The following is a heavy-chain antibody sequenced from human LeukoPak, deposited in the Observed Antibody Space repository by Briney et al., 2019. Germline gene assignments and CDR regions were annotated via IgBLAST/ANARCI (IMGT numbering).Heavy chain of an antibody. D-gene: IGHD3-10*01. CDR2: INANSGDT. V-gene: IGHV1-2*02. J-gene: IGHJ4*02. CDR1: GYTFTGYY. CDR3: ARGGFDY. Sequence: ASVKVSCKASGYTFTGYYTHWVRQAPGQGLEWMGWINANSGDTSYAQKFQGRVTMTRDTSISTAYMGLSRLRSDDTAVYYCARGGFDYWGQGTLVTVSS.